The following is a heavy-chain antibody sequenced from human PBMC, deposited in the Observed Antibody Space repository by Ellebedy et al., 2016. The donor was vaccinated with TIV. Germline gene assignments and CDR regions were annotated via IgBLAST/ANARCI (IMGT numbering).Heavy chain of an antibody. CDR3: AREATESGTAILGL. D-gene: IGHD2-21*01. Sequence: PGGSLRLSCEASGFTFNRHAMSWVRQAPGKGLEWVSGISNDGGQPHYPVSARGRFTVFRDNSKNTVYLQLNNLSAEDTAIYYCAREATESGTAILGLWGRGTLVTVSS. CDR1: GFTFNRHA. CDR2: ISNDGGQP. J-gene: IGHJ2*01. V-gene: IGHV3-23*01.